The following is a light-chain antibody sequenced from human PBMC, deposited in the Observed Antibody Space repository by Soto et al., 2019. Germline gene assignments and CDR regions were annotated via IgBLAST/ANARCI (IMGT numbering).Light chain of an antibody. CDR1: QSISNY. Sequence: DIQMTQSPSSLSASVGDRVTITFRASQSISNYLNWYQQKPGKAPKLLIYAASSFQSGVPSRFSGSGSGTDFTLTISSLQPEDFATYYCQQSYSTPQTFGQGTKVDIK. CDR2: AAS. CDR3: QQSYSTPQT. J-gene: IGKJ1*01. V-gene: IGKV1-39*01.